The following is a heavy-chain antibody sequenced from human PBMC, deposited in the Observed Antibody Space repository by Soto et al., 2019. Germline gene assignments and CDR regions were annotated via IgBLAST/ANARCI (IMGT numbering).Heavy chain of an antibody. CDR1: GFTFSSYG. D-gene: IGHD3-3*01. V-gene: IGHV3-33*01. CDR2: IWYDGSNK. J-gene: IGHJ4*02. Sequence: QVQLVESGGGVVQPGRSLRLSCAASGFTFSSYGMHWVGQGPGKGLEWVAVIWYDGSNKYYADSVKGRFTISRDNSKNTLYLQMNSLRAEDTAVYYCAREGGYDFWSAYDFDYWGQGTLVTVSS. CDR3: AREGGYDFWSAYDFDY.